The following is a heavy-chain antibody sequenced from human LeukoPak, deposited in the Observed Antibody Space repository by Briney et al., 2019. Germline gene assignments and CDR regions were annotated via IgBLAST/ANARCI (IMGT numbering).Heavy chain of an antibody. CDR2: ISAYNGNT. Sequence: ASVKVSCKASGYTFTSYGISWVRQAPGQGLEWMGWISAYNGNTNYAQKLQGRVTMTTDTSTSTAYMELRSLRSDDTAVYYCAKHTTRYSSSWYLNYWDQGTLVTVSS. V-gene: IGHV1-18*01. J-gene: IGHJ4*02. CDR1: GYTFTSYG. CDR3: AKHTTRYSSSWYLNY. D-gene: IGHD6-13*01.